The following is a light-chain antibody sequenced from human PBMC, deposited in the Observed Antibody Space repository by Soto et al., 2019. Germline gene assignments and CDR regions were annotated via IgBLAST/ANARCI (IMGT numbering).Light chain of an antibody. CDR1: QSXVXSDGNTY. J-gene: IGKJ2*01. V-gene: IGKV2-30*01. Sequence: VVMTQSPLSLPVTLGQPASISCRSSQSXVXSDGNTYLNWFQQRPGQSPRRLIYKVSXXXXXVXXXXXXXXXXXXXXXXISRVEAEDVGVYYCLQGTHWPRTFGQGTKLEIK. CDR3: LQGTHWPRT. CDR2: KVS.